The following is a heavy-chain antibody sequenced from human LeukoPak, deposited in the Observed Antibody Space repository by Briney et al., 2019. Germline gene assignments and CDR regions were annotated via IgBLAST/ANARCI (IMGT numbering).Heavy chain of an antibody. V-gene: IGHV1-69*04. CDR3: ARGMRYFDWSTGPDWGMDV. D-gene: IGHD3-9*01. CDR2: IIPILGIA. J-gene: IGHJ6*02. CDR1: GGTFSNYA. Sequence: SVKVSCKASGGTFSNYAITWVRQAPGQGLEWMGKIIPILGIANYAQKFQGRVTVTADKSTSTAYMELSSLRPEDTAVYYCARGMRYFDWSTGPDWGMDVWGQGTTVTVSS.